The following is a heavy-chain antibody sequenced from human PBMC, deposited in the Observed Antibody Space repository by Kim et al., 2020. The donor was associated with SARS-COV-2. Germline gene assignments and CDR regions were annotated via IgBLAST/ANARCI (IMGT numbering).Heavy chain of an antibody. CDR3: ARRRLPAATGFSWFDP. J-gene: IGHJ5*02. Sequence: SVKVSCKASGGTFSSYAISWVRQAPGQGLEWMGGIIPIFGTANYAQKFQGRVTITADESTSTAYMELSSLRSEDTAVYYCARRRLPAATGFSWFDPWGQGTLVTVSS. V-gene: IGHV1-69*13. D-gene: IGHD2-2*01. CDR2: IIPIFGTA. CDR1: GGTFSSYA.